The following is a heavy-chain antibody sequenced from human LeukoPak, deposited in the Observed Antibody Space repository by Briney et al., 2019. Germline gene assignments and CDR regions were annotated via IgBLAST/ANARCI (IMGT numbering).Heavy chain of an antibody. CDR1: EFTFRNYW. Sequence: PGGSLTLSCAASEFTFRNYWMSWVRQAPGKGLEWVASIRPDGSGDSYMDSVKGRFTISRDNAKNSLFLQMNSLRAEDTAVYYCASGVHYSSGWIDIWGQGTMVTVSS. D-gene: IGHD6-19*01. J-gene: IGHJ3*02. V-gene: IGHV3-7*01. CDR2: IRPDGSGD. CDR3: ASGVHYSSGWIDI.